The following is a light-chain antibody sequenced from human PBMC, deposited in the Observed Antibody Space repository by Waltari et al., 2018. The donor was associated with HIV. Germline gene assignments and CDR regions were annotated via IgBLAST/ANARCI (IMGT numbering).Light chain of an antibody. V-gene: IGLV2-23*01. J-gene: IGLJ1*01. Sequence: SALTQPASVSGSPGQSITISCTGTSSDVGSYNLVSRYQHHPGKAPKVLIYEDTKRPSGVSTRFSGAKSGSTASLTISGLQAEDEGDYYCCSYAGSVFGSGTKVTVL. CDR1: SSDVGSYNL. CDR3: CSYAGSV. CDR2: EDT.